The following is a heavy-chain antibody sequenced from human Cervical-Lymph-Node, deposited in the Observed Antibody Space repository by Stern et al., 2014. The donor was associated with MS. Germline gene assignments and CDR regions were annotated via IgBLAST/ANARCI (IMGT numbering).Heavy chain of an antibody. J-gene: IGHJ4*02. CDR1: GYIFTTDD. CDR2: MNPDSGDT. Sequence: QVQLVQSGAEVRKPGASVRLSCKASGYIFTTDDINWVRQASGQGLEWMGWMNPDSGDTGFEQKFRGRVTMTRDISTSTAYMELSSLTSEDTAVYYCTKAWGYWGQGTQVTVSS. V-gene: IGHV1-8*01. D-gene: IGHD7-27*01. CDR3: TKAWGY.